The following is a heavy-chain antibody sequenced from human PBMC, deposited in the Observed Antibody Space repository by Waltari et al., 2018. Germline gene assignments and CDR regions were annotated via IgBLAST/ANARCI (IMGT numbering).Heavy chain of an antibody. V-gene: IGHV3-7*01. CDR3: ARDRGYCGGDCYKNLDY. D-gene: IGHD2-21*01. CDR2: IKKDGGET. CDR1: GFTFSDYW. Sequence: VQLVESGGGLVQPGGSLRLSCAASGFTFSDYWMTWVRQAPGEGLEWVANIKKDGGETYYVDSVKGRFTVSRDNAKNSLYLQMSSLRGEDTAVYYCARDRGYCGGDCYKNLDYWGQGTLVAVSS. J-gene: IGHJ4*02.